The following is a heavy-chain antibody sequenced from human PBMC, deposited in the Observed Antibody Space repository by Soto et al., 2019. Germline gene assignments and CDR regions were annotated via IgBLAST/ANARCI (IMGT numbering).Heavy chain of an antibody. Sequence: GGSLRLSCAASGFTFSSYWMHWVRQAPGKGLVWVSRINSDGSSTSYADSVKGRFTISRDNAKNTLYLQMNSLRAEDTAVYYCASLEMATIYGAFDIWGQGTMVTVSS. CDR1: GFTFSSYW. CDR2: INSDGSST. J-gene: IGHJ3*02. V-gene: IGHV3-74*01. CDR3: ASLEMATIYGAFDI. D-gene: IGHD5-12*01.